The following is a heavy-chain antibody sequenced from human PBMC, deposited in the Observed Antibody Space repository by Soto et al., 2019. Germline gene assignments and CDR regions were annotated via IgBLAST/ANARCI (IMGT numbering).Heavy chain of an antibody. V-gene: IGHV4-59*01. Sequence: PSETLSLTCTVSGGSIGSYYWSWIRQPPGKGLEWIGYIYYSGITDYNPSLKSRVTISVDTSKSQFSLKLSSVTAADTAVYYCARGGGVYYFDYWGQGTLVTVSS. CDR2: IYYSGIT. J-gene: IGHJ4*02. CDR3: ARGGGVYYFDY. D-gene: IGHD2-8*02. CDR1: GGSIGSYY.